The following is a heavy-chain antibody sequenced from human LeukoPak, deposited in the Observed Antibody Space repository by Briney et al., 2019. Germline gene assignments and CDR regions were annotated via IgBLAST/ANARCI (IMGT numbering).Heavy chain of an antibody. J-gene: IGHJ4*02. CDR1: GGSISSCNW. CDR3: ARHFGASSPSDY. V-gene: IGHV4-4*02. CDR2: IHHSGST. Sequence: PSETLSLTCAVSGGSISSCNWWSWVRQPPGKGLEWIGEIHHSGSTNYNPSLKSRVTISVDKSRNQFSLKLSSVTAADTAVYYCARHFGASSPSDYWGQGTLVTVSS. D-gene: IGHD2-21*01.